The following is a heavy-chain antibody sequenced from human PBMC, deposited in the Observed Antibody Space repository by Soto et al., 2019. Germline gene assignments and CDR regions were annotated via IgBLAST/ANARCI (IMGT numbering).Heavy chain of an antibody. CDR2: IYPNDSDK. D-gene: IGHD2-21*01. CDR1: GYTFTTFW. Sequence: GASLKISCKTSGYTFTTFWIGWVRQRPGKGREWMGIIYPNDSDKRYNPSFQGQVTMSVDKSITTAYLQWSSLRASDTAMYYCARHTQKGLFRSPGMDVWGQVTTVTVSS. V-gene: IGHV5-51*01. J-gene: IGHJ6*02. CDR3: ARHTQKGLFRSPGMDV.